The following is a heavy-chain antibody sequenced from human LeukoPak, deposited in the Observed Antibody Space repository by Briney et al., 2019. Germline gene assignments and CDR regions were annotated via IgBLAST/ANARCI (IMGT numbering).Heavy chain of an antibody. Sequence: GGSLRLSCEASGFTVSSTFMSWVRQAPGEGLEWVSALYSDGRTYYADSVRGRFTISRDNSKNTLYLQMNSLRAEDTAVYYCARGDHWNGVGAFDVWGQGTLVTVSS. CDR2: LYSDGRT. D-gene: IGHD1-1*01. CDR3: ARGDHWNGVGAFDV. V-gene: IGHV3-53*01. CDR1: GFTVSSTF. J-gene: IGHJ3*01.